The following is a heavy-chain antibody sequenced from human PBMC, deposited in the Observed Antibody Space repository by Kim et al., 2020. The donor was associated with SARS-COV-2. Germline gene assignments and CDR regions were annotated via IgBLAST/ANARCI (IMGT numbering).Heavy chain of an antibody. D-gene: IGHD6-19*01. CDR2: INHSGST. CDR1: GGSFSGYY. V-gene: IGHV4-34*01. Sequence: SETLSLTCAVYGGSFSGYYWSWIRQPPGKGLEWIGEINHSGSTNYNPSLKSRVTISVDTSKNQFSLKLSSVTAADTAVYYCARGKQWLARNPINWFDPWGQGTLVTVSS. J-gene: IGHJ5*02. CDR3: ARGKQWLARNPINWFDP.